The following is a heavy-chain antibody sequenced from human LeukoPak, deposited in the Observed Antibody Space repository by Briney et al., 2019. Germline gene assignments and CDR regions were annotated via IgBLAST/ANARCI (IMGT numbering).Heavy chain of an antibody. CDR3: ARAPGGNLTTHYFDY. J-gene: IGHJ4*02. CDR1: GGSISSYY. CDR2: IYYSGST. V-gene: IGHV4-59*12. D-gene: IGHD1-14*01. Sequence: PSETLSLTCTVSGGSISSYYWSWIRQPPGKGLEWIGYIYYSGSTNYNPSLKSRVTISVDTSKNQFSLKPSSVTAADTAVYYCARAPGGNLTTHYFDYWGQGTLVTVSS.